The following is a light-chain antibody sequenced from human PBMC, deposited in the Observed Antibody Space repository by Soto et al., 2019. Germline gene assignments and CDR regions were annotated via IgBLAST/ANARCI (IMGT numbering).Light chain of an antibody. V-gene: IGLV2-14*03. CDR3: SSYTSSSPLGV. CDR2: DVT. CDR1: SSDVGGYNY. J-gene: IGLJ1*01. Sequence: QSVLTQPASVSGSPGQSITISCTGTSSDVGGYNYVSWYQQHPGKAPKLMIYDVTNRHSGVSNRFSGSKSGSTASLTISGLQAEDEADYYCSSYTSSSPLGVFGTGTKVTVL.